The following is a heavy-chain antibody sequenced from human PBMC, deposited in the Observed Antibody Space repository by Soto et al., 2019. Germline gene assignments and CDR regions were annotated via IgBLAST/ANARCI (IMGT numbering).Heavy chain of an antibody. CDR3: ARGRVRGESAYGMDV. CDR1: GYTFTSYG. CDR2: ISAYNGNT. Sequence: ASVTVSCKASGYTFTSYGISWVRQAPGQGLEWMGWISAYNGNTNYAQKLQGRVTMTTDTSTSTAYMELRSLRSDDTAVYYCARGRVRGESAYGMDVWGQGTTVTVSS. D-gene: IGHD3-10*01. V-gene: IGHV1-18*01. J-gene: IGHJ6*02.